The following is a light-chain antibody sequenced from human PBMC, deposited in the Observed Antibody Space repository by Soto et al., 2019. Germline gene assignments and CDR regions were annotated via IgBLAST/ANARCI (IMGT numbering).Light chain of an antibody. J-gene: IGKJ1*01. CDR2: DAS. Sequence: DIQMIQSPSSLSASVGDRFTITCQASQEIRNYLNWYQQKPGKAPKLLIYDASNLERGVPSRFSGRGSGTDFTFTISSLQPEDFATYYCQQYDHLPRTFGRGTKVEIK. CDR3: QQYDHLPRT. CDR1: QEIRNY. V-gene: IGKV1-33*01.